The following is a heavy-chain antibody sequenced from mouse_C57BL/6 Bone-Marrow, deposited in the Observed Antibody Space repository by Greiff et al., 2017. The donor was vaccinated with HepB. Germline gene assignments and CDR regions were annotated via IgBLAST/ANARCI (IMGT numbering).Heavy chain of an antibody. CDR3: GAYYSNPYAMDY. D-gene: IGHD2-5*01. J-gene: IGHJ4*01. CDR1: GYTFTSYG. Sequence: QVQLKESGAELARPGASVKLSCKASGYTFTSYGISWVKQRTGQGLEWIGEIYPRSGNTYYNEKFKGKATLTADKSSSTAYMELRSLTSEDSAVYFCGAYYSNPYAMDYWGQGTSVTVSS. V-gene: IGHV1-81*01. CDR2: IYPRSGNT.